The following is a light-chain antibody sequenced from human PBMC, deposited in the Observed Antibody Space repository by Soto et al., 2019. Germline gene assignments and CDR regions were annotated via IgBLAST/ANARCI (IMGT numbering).Light chain of an antibody. CDR2: HAS. J-gene: IGKJ4*01. CDR3: QQYNNYPLS. CDR1: QRINSW. Sequence: DIQMTQSPSTLSASLGDRVNITCRASQRINSWLAWYQVKPGKAPKLLIYHASRLSSGVPSRFSGSASGTDFTLTISGLQTDDFANYYCQQYNNYPLSFGVGTKVDI. V-gene: IGKV1-5*03.